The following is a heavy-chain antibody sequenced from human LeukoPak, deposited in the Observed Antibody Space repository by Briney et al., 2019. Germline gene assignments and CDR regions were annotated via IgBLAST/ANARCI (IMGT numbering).Heavy chain of an antibody. Sequence: GGSLRLSWAASGFTFSNAWMSWVLQAPGKGLEWVGRIKSKTDGGTTDYAAPVKGRFTISRDDSKNTLYLQMNSLKTEDTAVYYCTTVCEDYGDLDIWGQGTMVTVSS. V-gene: IGHV3-15*01. J-gene: IGHJ3*02. CDR2: IKSKTDGGTT. CDR3: TTVCEDYGDLDI. D-gene: IGHD4-17*01. CDR1: GFTFSNAW.